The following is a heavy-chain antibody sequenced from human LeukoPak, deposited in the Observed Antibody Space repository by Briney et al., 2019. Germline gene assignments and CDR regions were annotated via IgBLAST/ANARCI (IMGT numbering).Heavy chain of an antibody. Sequence: SVTLSLTCAVYGGSFSGYYWIWLRQPPGKGLEGIGEINHSGSTNYNPSLNTRVTISVDTSKNQFSLKLSSVTAADTAVYCCARQDSGSYLRGGQGTLVTVSS. J-gene: IGHJ4*02. D-gene: IGHD1-26*01. CDR3: ARQDSGSYLR. CDR1: GGSFSGYY. V-gene: IGHV4-34*01. CDR2: INHSGST.